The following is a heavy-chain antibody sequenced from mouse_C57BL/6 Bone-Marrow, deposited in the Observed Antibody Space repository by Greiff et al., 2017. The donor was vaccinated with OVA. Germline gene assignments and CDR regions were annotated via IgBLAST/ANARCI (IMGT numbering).Heavy chain of an antibody. Sequence: VQLQQSDAELVKPGASVKISCKVSGYTFTDHTIHWMKQRPEQGLEWIGYIYPRDGSTKYNEKFKGKATLTADKSSSTAYMQLNSLTSKDSAVYFCAREDYYGSPWFAYWGQGTLVTVSA. CDR1: GYTFTDHT. V-gene: IGHV1-78*01. CDR2: IYPRDGST. CDR3: AREDYYGSPWFAY. J-gene: IGHJ3*01. D-gene: IGHD1-1*01.